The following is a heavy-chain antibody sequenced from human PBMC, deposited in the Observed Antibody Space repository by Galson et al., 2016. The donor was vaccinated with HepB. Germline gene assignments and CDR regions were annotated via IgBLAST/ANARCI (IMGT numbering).Heavy chain of an antibody. Sequence: SETLSLTCTVSGGSISSYYWSRIRQPPGKGLEWIGYIYYSGSTNYNPSLKSRVTISVDTSKNKFPLKLSSVSAADTASYYCVRFRGGHDIWGQGTLVTVSS. CDR3: VRFRGGHDI. J-gene: IGHJ4*02. D-gene: IGHD1-1*01. CDR2: IYYSGST. V-gene: IGHV4-59*01. CDR1: GGSISSYY.